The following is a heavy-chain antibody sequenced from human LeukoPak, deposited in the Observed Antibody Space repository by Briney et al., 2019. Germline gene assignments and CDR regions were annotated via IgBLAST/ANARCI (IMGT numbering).Heavy chain of an antibody. V-gene: IGHV4-34*01. Sequence: SETLSLTCAVYGGSFSGYYWSWIRQPPGKGLEWIGEINHGGSTNYNPSLKSRVTISVDTSKNQFSLKLSSVTAEDTAVYYCARETGDIVVVPAARLVDDAFDIWGQGTMVTVSS. D-gene: IGHD2-2*01. CDR1: GGSFSGYY. CDR2: INHGGST. J-gene: IGHJ3*02. CDR3: ARETGDIVVVPAARLVDDAFDI.